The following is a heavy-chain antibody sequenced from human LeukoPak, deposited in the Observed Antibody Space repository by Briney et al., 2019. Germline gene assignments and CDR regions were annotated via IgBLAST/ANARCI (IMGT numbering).Heavy chain of an antibody. Sequence: PSETLSLTCTVSGGSISSSSYYWGWIRQPPGKGLEWIGSIYYSGSTYYNPSLKSRVTISVDTSKNQFSLKLSSVTAADTAVYYCARGYSYVGIDYWGQGTLVTVSS. D-gene: IGHD5-18*01. CDR2: IYYSGST. J-gene: IGHJ4*02. CDR3: ARGYSYVGIDY. CDR1: GGSISSSSYY. V-gene: IGHV4-39*07.